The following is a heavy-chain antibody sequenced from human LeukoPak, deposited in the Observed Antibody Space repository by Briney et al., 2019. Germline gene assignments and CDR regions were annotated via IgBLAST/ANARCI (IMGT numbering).Heavy chain of an antibody. J-gene: IGHJ6*02. CDR1: GVSISSYY. Sequence: SETLSLTCTVSGVSISSYYWSWIRQPPGKGLEWIGYIYYSGSTNYNPSLKSRVTISVDTSKNQFSLKLSSVTAADTAVYYCAREGFFDGMDVWGQGTTVTVSS. CDR2: IYYSGST. V-gene: IGHV4-59*01. CDR3: AREGFFDGMDV.